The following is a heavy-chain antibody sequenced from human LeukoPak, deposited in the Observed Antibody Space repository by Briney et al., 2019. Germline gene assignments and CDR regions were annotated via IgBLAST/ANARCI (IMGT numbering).Heavy chain of an antibody. D-gene: IGHD3-22*01. V-gene: IGHV1-69*05. CDR1: GGTFSSYA. CDR2: IIPIFGTA. J-gene: IGHJ6*03. Sequence: SVKVSCKASGGTFSSYAISWVRQAPGQGLEWMGGIIPIFGTANYAQKFQGRVTITTDESTSTAYMELSSLRSEDTAVYYCARLAEYYYDSSGYYGGDYYMDVWGKGTTVTVSS. CDR3: ARLAEYYYDSSGYYGGDYYMDV.